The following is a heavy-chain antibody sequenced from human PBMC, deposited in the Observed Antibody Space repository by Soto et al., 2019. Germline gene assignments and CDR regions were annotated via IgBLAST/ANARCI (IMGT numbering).Heavy chain of an antibody. V-gene: IGHV4-30-4*02. CDR3: ARSGFDYDILTGSPLPSDY. CDR2: IYYSGST. CDR1: GGSISSGDYY. J-gene: IGHJ4*02. D-gene: IGHD3-9*01. Sequence: SETLSLTCTVSGGSISSGDYYWSWIRQPPGKGLEWIGYIYYSGSTYYNPSLKSRVTISVDTSKNQFSLKLSSVTAADTAVYYCARSGFDYDILTGSPLPSDYWGQGTLVTVSS.